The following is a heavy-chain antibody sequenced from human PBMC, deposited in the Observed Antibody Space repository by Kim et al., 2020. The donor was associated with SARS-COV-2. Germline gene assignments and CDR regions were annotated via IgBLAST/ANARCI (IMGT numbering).Heavy chain of an antibody. Sequence: ASVKVSCKASGYTFTDYYMHWARQAPGQGLDWMGWINPDSGDTGYAQEFRGRVTITKDTSIGTASMELNRLRSDDTAVYYCARGAAIRGVTMMTAGAFDIWGQRTMVTVSS. V-gene: IGHV1-2*02. CDR2: INPDSGDT. CDR3: ARGAAIRGVTMMTAGAFDI. D-gene: IGHD3-10*01. J-gene: IGHJ3*02. CDR1: GYTFTDYY.